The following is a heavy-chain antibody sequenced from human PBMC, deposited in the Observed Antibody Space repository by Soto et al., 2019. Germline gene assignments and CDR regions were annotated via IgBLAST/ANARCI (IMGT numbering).Heavy chain of an antibody. CDR1: EFIFSSYN. V-gene: IGHV3-48*01. CDR3: ARRGLHQPGGMDV. Sequence: GGSLRLSCAASEFIFSSYNMNWVRQAPGKGLEWVSFISPSSNTIRYAESVKGRFTISRDNAKNSLYLQMNSLRAEDTAVYYCARRGLHQPGGMDVWGQGITVTVSS. D-gene: IGHD2-2*01. CDR2: ISPSSNTI. J-gene: IGHJ6*02.